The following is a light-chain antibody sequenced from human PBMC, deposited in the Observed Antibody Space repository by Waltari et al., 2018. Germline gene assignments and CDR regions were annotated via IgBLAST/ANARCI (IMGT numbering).Light chain of an antibody. V-gene: IGKV3-15*01. CDR3: QQYNNWPPGT. J-gene: IGKJ1*01. CDR2: GAS. Sequence: ETVMTQSPVTLSVSPGERDTLSCRASQTISSNLAWYQQKPGQAPRLLIYGASTRATGIPARFSGSGSGTEFTLTISSLQSEDFAVYSCQQYNNWPPGTFGPGTKVEIK. CDR1: QTISSN.